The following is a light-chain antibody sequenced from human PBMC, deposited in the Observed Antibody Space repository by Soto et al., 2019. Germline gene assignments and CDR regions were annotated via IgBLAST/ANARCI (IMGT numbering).Light chain of an antibody. V-gene: IGKV3-11*01. CDR1: ESVSNF. CDR2: DAS. CDR3: QQRSNWLVA. Sequence: EIVLTQSPATLSLSPGERATLSCRANESVSNFLAWYQQKPGQAPRLLIYDASNRATGIPARFSGSGTGTDFTLTISSLEPEDFAVYYCQQRSNWLVAFGGGTKVEIK. J-gene: IGKJ4*01.